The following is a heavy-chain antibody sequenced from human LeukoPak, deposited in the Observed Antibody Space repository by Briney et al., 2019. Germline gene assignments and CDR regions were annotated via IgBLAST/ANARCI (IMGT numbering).Heavy chain of an antibody. V-gene: IGHV1-18*01. J-gene: IGHJ4*02. CDR1: VYTFTTYG. CDR2: ISAYNGNT. D-gene: IGHD6-19*01. Sequence: ASVKVSCKTSVYTFTTYGINWVRQAPGQGLEWMGWISAYNGNTNYAQNLQGRVTMTTDTSTSTAYMELRGLRSDDTAVYYCARDFDGYSTGWSYYWGQGALVTVSS. CDR3: ARDFDGYSTGWSYY.